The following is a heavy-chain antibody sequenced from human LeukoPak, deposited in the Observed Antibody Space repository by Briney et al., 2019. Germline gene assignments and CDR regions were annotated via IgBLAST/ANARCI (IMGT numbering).Heavy chain of an antibody. CDR1: GYSFTSYW. V-gene: IGHV5-51*01. J-gene: IGHJ4*02. D-gene: IGHD2-2*01. Sequence: GESLKISCKGSGYSFTSYWIGWVRQMPGKGLEWMGIIHPGDSDTRYSPSFQGQVTISADKSISTAYLQWSSLKASDTAMYYCARGRLDCSSTSCYYYFDYWGQGTLVTVSS. CDR3: ARGRLDCSSTSCYYYFDY. CDR2: IHPGDSDT.